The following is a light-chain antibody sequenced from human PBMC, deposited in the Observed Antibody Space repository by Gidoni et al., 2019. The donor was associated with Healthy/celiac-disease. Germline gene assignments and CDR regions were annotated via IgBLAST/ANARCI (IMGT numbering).Light chain of an antibody. J-gene: IGLJ2*01. V-gene: IGLV2-14*01. CDR2: DVS. CDR3: SSYTSSSTRDVV. Sequence: QSALTQPASVSGSPGQSIPISCTGTSSDVGGYNYVSWYHQHPGKAPKLMIYDVSNRPSGVSNRFSGSKSGNTASLTISGLQAEDEADYYCSSYTSSSTRDVVFGGGTKLTVL. CDR1: SSDVGGYNY.